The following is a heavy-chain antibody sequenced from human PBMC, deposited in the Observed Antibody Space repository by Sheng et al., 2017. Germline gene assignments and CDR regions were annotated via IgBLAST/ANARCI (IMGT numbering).Heavy chain of an antibody. Sequence: QVQLVESGGGVVQPGRSLRLSCAASEFTFSTYGMHWVRQAPGKGLEWVAAISYDGSNKFYADSEKGRFTISRDNSKNTVYLQINSLRAEDTAVYYCARDHFRGSFLDYWG. CDR2: ISYDGSNK. CDR1: EFTFSTYG. J-gene: IGHJ4*01. V-gene: IGHV3-30*03. D-gene: IGHD1-26*01. CDR3: ARDHFRGSFLDY.